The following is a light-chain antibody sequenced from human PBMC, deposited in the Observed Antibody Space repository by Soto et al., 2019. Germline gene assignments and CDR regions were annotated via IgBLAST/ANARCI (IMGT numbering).Light chain of an antibody. CDR2: KAS. CDR1: QSISSW. V-gene: IGKV1-5*03. J-gene: IGKJ4*01. Sequence: DIQMTQSPSTLSASVGDRVTITCRASQSISSWLAWYQQKPGKAPKVLIYKASSLESGVPSRFSGSGSGTEFTLTISSLQPDDFASYYCRQYNSHPVTFGGGTKVEIK. CDR3: RQYNSHPVT.